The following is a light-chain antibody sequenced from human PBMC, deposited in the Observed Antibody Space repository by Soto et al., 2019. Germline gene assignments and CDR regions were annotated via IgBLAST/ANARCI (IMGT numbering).Light chain of an antibody. V-gene: IGKV1-5*01. Sequence: DIQMTQSPSTLSASVGDRVTITCRASQSISSRLAWYQQXXXKXXKXLXYYASSLESGVPSRFSGSESGTEFTLTISSLQPDDFATYYCQQYNSYSAFGQGTKVDIK. CDR3: QQYNSYSA. CDR2: YAS. CDR1: QSISSR. J-gene: IGKJ1*01.